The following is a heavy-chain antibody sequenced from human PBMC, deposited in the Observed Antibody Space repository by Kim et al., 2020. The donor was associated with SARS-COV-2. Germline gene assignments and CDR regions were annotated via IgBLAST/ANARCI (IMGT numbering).Heavy chain of an antibody. J-gene: IGHJ3*02. Sequence: ASVKVSCKASGYTFTSYAMNWVRQAPGQGLEWMGWINTNTGNPTYAQGFTGRFVFSLDTSVSTAYLQISSLKAEDTAVYYCARFRNRGGRWPQRQTSLDAFDIWGQGTMVTVSS. CDR3: ARFRNRGGRWPQRQTSLDAFDI. V-gene: IGHV7-4-1*02. CDR2: INTNTGNP. D-gene: IGHD2-2*01. CDR1: GYTFTSYA.